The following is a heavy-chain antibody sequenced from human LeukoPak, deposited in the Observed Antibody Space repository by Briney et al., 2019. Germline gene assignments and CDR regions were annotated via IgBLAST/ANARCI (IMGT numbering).Heavy chain of an antibody. J-gene: IGHJ4*02. CDR2: INPNSGGT. CDR3: ARALAATVTEFDY. CDR1: GYTFTGNY. D-gene: IGHD6-13*01. Sequence: ASVKVSCKASGYTFTGNYMHWVRQTPGQGLEWMGWINPNSGGTNSAQKFQGRVTMTRDTSIGTAYMELSRLRSDDTAVYYCARALAATVTEFDYWGQGTLVTVSS. V-gene: IGHV1-2*02.